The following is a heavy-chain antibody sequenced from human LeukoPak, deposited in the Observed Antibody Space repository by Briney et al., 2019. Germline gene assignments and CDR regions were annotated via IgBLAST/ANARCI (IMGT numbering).Heavy chain of an antibody. V-gene: IGHV3-21*01. J-gene: IGHJ4*02. D-gene: IGHD5-24*01. CDR3: ARGLGWLQSFDY. CDR2: ISTSSTYI. Sequence: GGSLRLSCAASGFTFSTYTMTWVRQAPGKGLEGVSPISTSSTYIYYADSMKGRFTISRDNAKNSLYLQMNSLRAEDTAVYYCARGLGWLQSFDYWGQGTLVTVSS. CDR1: GFTFSTYT.